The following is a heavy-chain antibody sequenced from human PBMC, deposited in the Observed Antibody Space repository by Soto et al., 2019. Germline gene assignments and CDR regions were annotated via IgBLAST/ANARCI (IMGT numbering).Heavy chain of an antibody. CDR3: AREGYCSSTSCYEFYWFDP. V-gene: IGHV4-31*03. CDR2: IYYSGST. Sequence: SETLSLTCTVSGGSISSGGYYWSWIRQHPGKGLEWIGYIYYSGSTHYNPSLKSRVTISVDTSKNQFSLKLSSVTAADTAVYYCAREGYCSSTSCYEFYWFDPWGQGTLVTVSS. D-gene: IGHD2-2*01. CDR1: GGSISSGGYY. J-gene: IGHJ5*02.